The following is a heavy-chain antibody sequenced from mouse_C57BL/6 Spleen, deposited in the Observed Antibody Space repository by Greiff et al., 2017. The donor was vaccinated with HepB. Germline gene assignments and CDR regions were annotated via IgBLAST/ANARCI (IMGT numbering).Heavy chain of an antibody. J-gene: IGHJ4*01. Sequence: ESGPGLVKPSQSLSLTCSVTGYSITSGYYWNWIRQFPGNKLEWMGYISYDGSNNYNPSLKNRISITRDTSKNQFFLKLNSVTTEDTATYYCARLTLHLVITTVVARGVDYAMDYWGQGTSVTVSS. CDR3: ARLTLHLVITTVVARGVDYAMDY. D-gene: IGHD1-1*01. CDR1: GYSITSGYY. V-gene: IGHV3-6*01. CDR2: ISYDGSN.